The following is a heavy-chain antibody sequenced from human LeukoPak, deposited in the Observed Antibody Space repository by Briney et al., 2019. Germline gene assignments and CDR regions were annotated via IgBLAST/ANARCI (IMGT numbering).Heavy chain of an antibody. Sequence: GGSLKLSCAASGFTFSSYWMSWVRQAPGKGLEWVANIKQDGSEKQYVDSVKGRFAISRDNAENSLYLQMNSLKAEDTAVYYCGRFTRSGDSVYWGQGTLVTVSS. CDR2: IKQDGSEK. CDR1: GFTFSSYW. V-gene: IGHV3-7*04. D-gene: IGHD7-27*01. CDR3: GRFTRSGDSVY. J-gene: IGHJ4*02.